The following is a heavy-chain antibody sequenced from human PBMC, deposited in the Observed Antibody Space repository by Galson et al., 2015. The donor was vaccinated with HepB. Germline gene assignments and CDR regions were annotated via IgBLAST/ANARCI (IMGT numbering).Heavy chain of an antibody. V-gene: IGHV4-30-4*08. CDR3: ATGYSRTFDY. Sequence: QVHLQESGPGLVRPSQTLSLTCGVPGVSVTRSDYYWSWLRQPPGKGLEWIGYISHSGRTYYNPSLRSRLSISADTSKNQYSLYLNSVTAADTAVYYCATGYSRTFDYWGQGILVTVSS. D-gene: IGHD1-26*01. CDR2: ISHSGRT. CDR1: GVSVTRSDYY. J-gene: IGHJ4*02.